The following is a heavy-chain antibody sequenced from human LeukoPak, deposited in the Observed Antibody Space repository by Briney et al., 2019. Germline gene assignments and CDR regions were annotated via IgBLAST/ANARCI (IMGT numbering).Heavy chain of an antibody. CDR3: ARRGRRGYSYGFDY. CDR2: IFHSGST. Sequence: SGTLSLTCTVSSDSIFSSNWWSWVRQPPGKGLEWIGQIFHSGSTSYSPSLKSRVTISADKSKNQVSLKLTSVTAADTAVYYCARRGRRGYSYGFDYWGQGTLVTVSS. V-gene: IGHV4-4*02. D-gene: IGHD5-18*01. CDR1: SDSIFSSNW. J-gene: IGHJ4*02.